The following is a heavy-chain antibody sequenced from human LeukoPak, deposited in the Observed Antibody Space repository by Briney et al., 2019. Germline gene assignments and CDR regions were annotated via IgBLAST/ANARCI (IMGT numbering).Heavy chain of an antibody. Sequence: GGSLRLSCAASGFTFSRYGMHWVRQAPGKGLMYVSRINTDGSTTNYADSVKGRFTISRDNAKNTVYLQMNSLRAEDTAMYFCARKDSGYENDYWGQGTLVTVSS. V-gene: IGHV3-74*01. CDR3: ARKDSGYENDY. CDR1: GFTFSRYG. CDR2: INTDGSTT. D-gene: IGHD5-12*01. J-gene: IGHJ4*02.